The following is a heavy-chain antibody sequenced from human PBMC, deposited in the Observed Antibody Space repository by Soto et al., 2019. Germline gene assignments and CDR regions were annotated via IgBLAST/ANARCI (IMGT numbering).Heavy chain of an antibody. J-gene: IGHJ6*02. CDR3: ARLKGDYGSGSYYNVKPHYYYYGMDV. CDR2: IDPSDSYT. CDR1: GYSFTSYW. V-gene: IGHV5-10-1*01. Sequence: GESLKISCKGSGYSFTSYWISWVRQMPGKGLEWMGRIDPSDSYTNYSPSFQGHVTISADKSISTAYLQWSSLKASDTAMYYCARLKGDYGSGSYYNVKPHYYYYGMDVWGQGTTVTVSS. D-gene: IGHD3-10*01.